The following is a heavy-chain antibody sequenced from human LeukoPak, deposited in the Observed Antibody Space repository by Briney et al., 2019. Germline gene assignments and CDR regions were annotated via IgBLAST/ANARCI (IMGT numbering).Heavy chain of an antibody. CDR3: ARVRWDSSSSEDY. Sequence: SETLSLTCAVYGGSFSGYYWSWIRQPPGKGLEWIGEINHSGSTNYNPSLKSRGSISVDTSKNQFSLNLSSVTAADTAVYYCARVRWDSSSSEDYWGQGTLVTVSS. J-gene: IGHJ4*02. D-gene: IGHD6-6*01. CDR1: GGSFSGYY. CDR2: INHSGST. V-gene: IGHV4-34*01.